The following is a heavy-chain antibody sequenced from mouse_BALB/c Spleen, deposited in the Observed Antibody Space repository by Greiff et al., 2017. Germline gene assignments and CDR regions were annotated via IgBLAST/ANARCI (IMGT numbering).Heavy chain of an antibody. Sequence: LQQPGAELVKPGASVKMSCKASGYTFTSYNMHWVKQTPGQGLEWIGAIYPGNGDTSYNQKFKGKATLTADKSSSTAYMQLSSLTSEDSAVYYCARDYSNFDYWGQGTTLTVSS. CDR1: GYTFTSYN. J-gene: IGHJ2*01. CDR3: ARDYSNFDY. CDR2: IYPGNGDT. D-gene: IGHD2-12*01. V-gene: IGHV1-12*01.